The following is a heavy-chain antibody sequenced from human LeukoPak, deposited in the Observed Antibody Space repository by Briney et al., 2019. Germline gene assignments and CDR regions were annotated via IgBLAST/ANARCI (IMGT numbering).Heavy chain of an antibody. J-gene: IGHJ3*01. Sequence: TGGSLRLSCAASGFTFSSYAMSWVRQAPGKGLEWVSAISGSGGSTYYADSVKGRFTISRDNAKNTLYLQMYSLRPEDTAVYYCASGVSIWLGNAFDFWGQGTMVTVSS. CDR3: ASGVSIWLGNAFDF. D-gene: IGHD3-10*01. V-gene: IGHV3-23*01. CDR1: GFTFSSYA. CDR2: ISGSGGST.